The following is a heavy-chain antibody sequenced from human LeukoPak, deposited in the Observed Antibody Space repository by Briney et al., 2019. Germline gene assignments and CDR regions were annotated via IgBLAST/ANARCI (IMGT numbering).Heavy chain of an antibody. Sequence: PSETLSLTCTVSSGSISSYSWSWIRQPPGKGLEWIGYIYYSGSTSYNPSLKSRVIMSVDTSKNQFSLKLSSVTAADTAVYYCARHGTLPYYYDSSCYPFLDYWGQGTLVTVSS. CDR2: IYYSGST. CDR1: SGSISSYS. CDR3: ARHGTLPYYYDSSCYPFLDY. D-gene: IGHD3-22*01. J-gene: IGHJ4*02. V-gene: IGHV4-59*08.